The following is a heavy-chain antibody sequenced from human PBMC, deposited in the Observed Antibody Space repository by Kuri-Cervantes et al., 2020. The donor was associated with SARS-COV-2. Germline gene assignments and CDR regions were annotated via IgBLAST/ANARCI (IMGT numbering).Heavy chain of an antibody. Sequence: GESLKISCAASGFTFSSYSMNWVRQAPGKGLEWVSSISSSSYIYYADSVKGRFTISRDNAKNSLYLQMNSLRAEDTAVYYCARDDGGRFFGKGAFDIWGQGTMVTVSS. CDR3: ARDDGGRFFGKGAFDI. V-gene: IGHV3-21*01. D-gene: IGHD3-3*01. CDR2: ISSSSYI. CDR1: GFTFSSYS. J-gene: IGHJ3*02.